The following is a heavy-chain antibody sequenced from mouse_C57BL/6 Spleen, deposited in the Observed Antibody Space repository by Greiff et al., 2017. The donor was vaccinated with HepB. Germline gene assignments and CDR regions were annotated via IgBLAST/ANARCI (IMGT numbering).Heavy chain of an antibody. CDR1: GFTFSDYG. CDR3: ARNDYVRNGFAY. Sequence: EVKLMESGGGLVKPGGSLKLSCAASGFTFSDYGMHWVRQAPEKGLEWVAYISSGSSTIYYADTVKGRFTISRDNAKNTLFLQMTSLRSEDTAMYYGARNDYVRNGFAYWGQGTLVTVSA. CDR2: ISSGSSTI. D-gene: IGHD2-4*01. J-gene: IGHJ3*01. V-gene: IGHV5-17*01.